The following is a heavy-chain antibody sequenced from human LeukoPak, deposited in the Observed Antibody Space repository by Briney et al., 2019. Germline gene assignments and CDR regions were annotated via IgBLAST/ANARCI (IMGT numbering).Heavy chain of an antibody. Sequence: GGSLRLSCAASGFTFSSYAMSWVRQAPGKGLEWVSAISGSGGNTYYADSVKGRFTISRDNSKNTLYLQMNSLSTEDTAVYYCATSYGSGSYGHWGQGTLVTVSS. V-gene: IGHV3-23*01. CDR3: ATSYGSGSYGH. D-gene: IGHD3-10*01. CDR2: ISGSGGNT. J-gene: IGHJ4*02. CDR1: GFTFSSYA.